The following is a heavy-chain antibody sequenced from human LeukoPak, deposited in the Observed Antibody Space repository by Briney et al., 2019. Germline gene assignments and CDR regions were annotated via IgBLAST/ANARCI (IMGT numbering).Heavy chain of an antibody. CDR2: MNQDGSEQ. CDR3: SRGEGCAY. CDR1: GFDFDNYW. J-gene: IGHJ4*02. V-gene: IGHV3-7*04. Sequence: GGSLRLSCEASGFDFDNYWMTWVRQAPGKGLEWVANMNQDGSEQYYVDSVKGRFSISRDNAKKSLYLQMNSLRAEDTAVYYCSRGEGCAYWGQGTLVTVSS. D-gene: IGHD6-19*01.